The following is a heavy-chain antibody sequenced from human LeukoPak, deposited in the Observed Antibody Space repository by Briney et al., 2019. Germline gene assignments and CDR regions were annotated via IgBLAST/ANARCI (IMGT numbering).Heavy chain of an antibody. CDR1: GFNFIGYY. D-gene: IGHD2-8*01. CDR3: ATGQEIVLHDY. V-gene: IGHV1-2*02. CDR2: INRNNGGT. J-gene: IGHJ4*02. Sequence: GASVKVSCKTSGFNFIGYYIHWVRQAPGQGLEWMGWINRNNGGTNYAQKFQDRVTMTRDTSISTAYMELSGLTFDDTALYYCATGQEIVLHDYWGQGTLVTVSS.